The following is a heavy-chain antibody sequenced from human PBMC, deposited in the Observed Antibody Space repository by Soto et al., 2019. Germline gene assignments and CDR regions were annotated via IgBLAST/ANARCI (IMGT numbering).Heavy chain of an antibody. CDR3: ARDTPSDFDYLWGSYRFEY. Sequence: EVQLVESGGGLVQPGGSLRLSCAASGFTFSSYSMNWVRQAPGKGLEWVSYISSSSSTIYYADSVKGRFTISRDNAKNSLYLQMNSLRAGDTAVYYCARDTPSDFDYLWGSYRFEYWGQGTLVTVSS. CDR2: ISSSSSTI. CDR1: GFTFSSYS. V-gene: IGHV3-48*01. J-gene: IGHJ4*02. D-gene: IGHD3-16*02.